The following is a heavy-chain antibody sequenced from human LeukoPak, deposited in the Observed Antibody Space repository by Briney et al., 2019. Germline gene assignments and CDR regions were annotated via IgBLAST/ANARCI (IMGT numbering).Heavy chain of an antibody. CDR3: ARVYCTGGSCFAGWFDS. D-gene: IGHD2-8*02. CDR1: GGSINSYY. Sequence: SETLSLTCTVSGGSINSYYWSWIRQPAGKGLEWIGRIYTSGSTNYNPSLKSRVTMSVDTSKNQFSLKVTSVTAADTAVYYCARVYCTGGSCFAGWFDSWGQGTLVTVSS. CDR2: IYTSGST. J-gene: IGHJ5*01. V-gene: IGHV4-4*07.